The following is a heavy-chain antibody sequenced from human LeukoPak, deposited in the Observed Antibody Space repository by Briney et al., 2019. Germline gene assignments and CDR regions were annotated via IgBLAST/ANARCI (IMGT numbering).Heavy chain of an antibody. J-gene: IGHJ6*03. V-gene: IGHV3-66*02. CDR3: AREATAPRPFSTDYYYYMDV. D-gene: IGHD6-6*01. CDR2: IYSGGST. CDR1: GITVSRNH. Sequence: GGSLRLSCAASGITVSRNHMSWVRQAPGKGLEWVSGIYSGGSTFNADSVKGRFTSSRDTSKNTFYLQMNSLRVEDTAVYYCAREATAPRPFSTDYYYYMDVWGKGTTVTVSS.